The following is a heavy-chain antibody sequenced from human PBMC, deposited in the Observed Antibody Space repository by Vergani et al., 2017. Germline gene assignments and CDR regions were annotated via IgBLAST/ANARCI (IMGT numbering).Heavy chain of an antibody. J-gene: IGHJ5*01. V-gene: IGHV3-7*01. CDR1: GFTFGDYY. D-gene: IGHD5-24*01. Sequence: VHLEESGGGLVQPGGSLRLSCAASGFTFGDYYMAWIRLAPGKGLDWVASIKRDGTETFYVDSVKGRFTISRDNAKKFIYLQMNSLRADDTAVYYCVRGGLATIYNWFDPWGQGTRVTVSS. CDR2: IKRDGTET. CDR3: VRGGLATIYNWFDP.